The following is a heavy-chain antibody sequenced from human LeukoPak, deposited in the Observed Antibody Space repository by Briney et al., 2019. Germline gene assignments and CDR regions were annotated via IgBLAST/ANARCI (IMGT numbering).Heavy chain of an antibody. V-gene: IGHV1-3*03. J-gene: IGHJ4*02. D-gene: IGHD3-10*01. CDR3: ARGDNYGAGSYYPFDS. CDR1: GYIFTSYG. Sequence: ASVKVSCKATGYIFTSYGIHWVRQAPGQSLEWMGWINAGNGHTKYSQDVQARVTMTRDTSANTAYMELSSLRFEDMAVYYCARGDNYGAGSYYPFDSWGQGTLVTVSS. CDR2: INAGNGHT.